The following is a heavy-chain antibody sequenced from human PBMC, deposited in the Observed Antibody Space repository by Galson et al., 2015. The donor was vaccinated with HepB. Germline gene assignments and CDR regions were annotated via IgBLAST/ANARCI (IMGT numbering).Heavy chain of an antibody. J-gene: IGHJ4*02. CDR1: GYTFTSYY. Sequence: SVKVSCKASGYTFTSYYMHWVRQAPGQGLEWMGIINPSGGSTSYAQTFQGRVTMTRDTSTSTVYMELSSLRSEDTAVYYCARNSEFYDSSGYYYGHWGQGTLVTVSS. CDR3: ARNSEFYDSSGYYYGH. V-gene: IGHV1-46*01. CDR2: INPSGGST. D-gene: IGHD3-22*01.